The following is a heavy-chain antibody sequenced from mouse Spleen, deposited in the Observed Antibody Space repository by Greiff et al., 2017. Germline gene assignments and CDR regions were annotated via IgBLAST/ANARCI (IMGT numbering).Heavy chain of an antibody. CDR2: IYPRDGST. V-gene: IGHV1-85*01. Sequence: QVQLKQSGAELARPGASVKMSCKASGYTFTSYTMHWVKQRPGQGLEWIGWIYPRDGSTKYNEKFKGKATLTVDTSSSTAYMELHSLTSEDSAVYFCARDYRYDRFAYWGQGTLVTVSA. D-gene: IGHD2-14*01. J-gene: IGHJ3*01. CDR3: ARDYRYDRFAY. CDR1: GYTFTSYT.